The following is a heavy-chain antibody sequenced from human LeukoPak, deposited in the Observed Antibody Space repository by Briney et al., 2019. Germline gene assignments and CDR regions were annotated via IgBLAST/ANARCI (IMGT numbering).Heavy chain of an antibody. Sequence: PSETLSLTCTVSGVSVSSGNYYWSWIRQPPGKGLEWIGDIYYSGNTKYSPSLKSRVSISRDTSKNQFSLKLSSVTAADTAVYYCARVYGGIDAFDMWGQGTMVTVSS. CDR3: ARVYGGIDAFDM. CDR1: GVSVSSGNYY. V-gene: IGHV4-61*01. CDR2: IYYSGNT. J-gene: IGHJ3*02. D-gene: IGHD4-23*01.